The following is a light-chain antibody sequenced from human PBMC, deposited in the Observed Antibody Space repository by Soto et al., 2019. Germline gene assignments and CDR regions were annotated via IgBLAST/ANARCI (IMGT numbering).Light chain of an antibody. J-gene: IGKJ4*01. V-gene: IGKV3-20*01. Sequence: EIGLTQSGGTLSLSPGERATLYCRASQSIRSSSLAWYQQKPGQAPRLLIYGGSSRATGIPDRFSGGGSGTDFSLTISRLETEDFSVYYCHQYGSSPLTFGGGTKVDIK. CDR1: QSIRSSS. CDR2: GGS. CDR3: HQYGSSPLT.